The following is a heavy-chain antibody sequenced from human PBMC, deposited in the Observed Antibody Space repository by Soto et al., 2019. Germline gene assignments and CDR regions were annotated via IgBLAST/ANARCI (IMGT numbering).Heavy chain of an antibody. D-gene: IGHD2-15*01. Sequence: EVQLVESGGGLVQPGGSLRLSCAASGFTFRNYWMYWVRQAPGQGLEWVSRINSDGSVSSYADSVKGRLTISRDNVKNTLYLLMDSLRAEDTAVYYCARGDCVGGSCYSLAGSFYYYMDDWGKGTTVTVFS. J-gene: IGHJ6*03. V-gene: IGHV3-74*02. CDR3: ARGDCVGGSCYSLAGSFYYYMDD. CDR2: INSDGSVS. CDR1: GFTFRNYW.